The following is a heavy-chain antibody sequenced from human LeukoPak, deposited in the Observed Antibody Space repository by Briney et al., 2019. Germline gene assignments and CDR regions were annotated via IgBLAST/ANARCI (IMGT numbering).Heavy chain of an antibody. V-gene: IGHV3-64*01. J-gene: IGHJ4*02. Sequence: PGGSLRLSCAASGFTFSSYAMHWVRQAPGKGLEYVSAISSNGGSTYYANSVKGRFTISRDNSKNTLYLQMGSLRAEDMAVYYCARAWAVRGVLDYWGQGTLVTVSS. D-gene: IGHD3-10*01. CDR1: GFTFSSYA. CDR2: ISSNGGST. CDR3: ARAWAVRGVLDY.